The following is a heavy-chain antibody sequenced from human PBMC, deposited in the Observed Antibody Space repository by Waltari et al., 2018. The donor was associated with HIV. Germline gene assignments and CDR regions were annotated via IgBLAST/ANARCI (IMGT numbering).Heavy chain of an antibody. Sequence: EVQLVESGGGLVQPGGSLRRSCGASGFTFSRYWMHWVRQAPGKGLVWVSRIESDGASTNYADSVKGRVTISRDNAKNTLSLQMNSLSVEDTAVYYCVRAGRSSDGFDVWGQGTMVTVSS. D-gene: IGHD6-6*01. CDR3: VRAGRSSDGFDV. CDR2: IESDGAST. CDR1: GFTFSRYW. V-gene: IGHV3-74*01. J-gene: IGHJ3*01.